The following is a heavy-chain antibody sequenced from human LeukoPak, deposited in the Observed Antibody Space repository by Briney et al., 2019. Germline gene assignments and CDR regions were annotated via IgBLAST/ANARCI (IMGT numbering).Heavy chain of an antibody. CDR1: GFTFSSYT. V-gene: IGHV3-48*01. J-gene: IGHJ4*02. Sequence: GGSLRLSCVVSGFTFSSYTFNWVRQGPGKGLEWVAYISTTSNVIYYADSVKGRFTISRDNAKNSLYPHMNSLRPEDTAVYYCARGPLVGDERLEYWGRGTLVTASS. CDR2: ISTTSNVI. D-gene: IGHD3-10*01. CDR3: ARGPLVGDERLEY.